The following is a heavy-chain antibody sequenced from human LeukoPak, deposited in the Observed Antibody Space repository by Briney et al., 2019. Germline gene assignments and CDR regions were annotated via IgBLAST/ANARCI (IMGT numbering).Heavy chain of an antibody. CDR3: AKMAKLLWFGELDY. Sequence: PGGSLRLSCAASGFTFSSYAMHWVRQAPGKGLEWVAVISYDGSNKYYADSVKGRFTISRDNSKDTLYLQMNSLRAEDAAVYYCAKMAKLLWFGELDYWGQGTLVTVSS. CDR1: GFTFSSYA. D-gene: IGHD3-10*01. V-gene: IGHV3-30-3*02. J-gene: IGHJ4*02. CDR2: ISYDGSNK.